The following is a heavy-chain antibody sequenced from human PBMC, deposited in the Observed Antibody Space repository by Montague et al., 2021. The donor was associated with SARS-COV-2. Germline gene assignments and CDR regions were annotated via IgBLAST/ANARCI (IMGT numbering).Heavy chain of an antibody. V-gene: IGHV4-38-2*02. CDR2: ICHGGST. J-gene: IGHJ6*02. D-gene: IGHD2-8*01. Sequence: SETLSLTCTVSGYSITHAYYWGWIRQPPGKGLEWIGNICHGGSTXYNPPLKSRVTISVDTSNNQFSLKLTSVTAADTAVYYCARTSQYCTPTNCYLPNAMDVWGQGTTVTVSS. CDR1: GYSITHAYY. CDR3: ARTSQYCTPTNCYLPNAMDV.